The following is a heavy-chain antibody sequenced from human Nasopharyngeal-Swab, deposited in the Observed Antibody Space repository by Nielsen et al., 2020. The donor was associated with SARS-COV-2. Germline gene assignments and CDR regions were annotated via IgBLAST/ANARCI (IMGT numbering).Heavy chain of an antibody. Sequence: LETLSLTCTVSGGSISSGTYYWGWVRQTPGQGLEWIGHIYYTGSTYYNPSLNSRVTISVDTSKNQFSLKLNSVTAADTAVYYCASLADWSAFDQWGQGTLVTFSS. CDR2: IYYTGST. CDR1: GGSISSGTYY. J-gene: IGHJ4*02. CDR3: ASLADWSAFDQ. V-gene: IGHV4-39*01. D-gene: IGHD3-9*01.